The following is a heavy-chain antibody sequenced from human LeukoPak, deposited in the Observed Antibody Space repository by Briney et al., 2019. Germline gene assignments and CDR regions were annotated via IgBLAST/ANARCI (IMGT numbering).Heavy chain of an antibody. CDR1: GFTFSTYW. V-gene: IGHV3-7*01. CDR2: IKQDGSEK. D-gene: IGHD6-19*01. J-gene: IGHJ4*02. Sequence: PGGFLRLSCAASGFTFSTYWMSWVRQAPGKGLEWVANIKQDGSEKYYVDSVKGRFTISRDNAKNSLYLQMNSLRAEDTAVYYCARRAVAASVPFDYWGQGTLVTVSS. CDR3: ARRAVAASVPFDY.